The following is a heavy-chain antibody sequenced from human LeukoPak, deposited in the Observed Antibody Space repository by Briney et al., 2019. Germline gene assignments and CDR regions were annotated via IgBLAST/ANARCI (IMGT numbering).Heavy chain of an antibody. J-gene: IGHJ5*02. Sequence: PSETLSLTCAVYGGSFSGYYWSWIRQPPGKGLEWIGEINHSGSTNYNPSLKSRVTISADTSKNQFSLKLSSVTAADTAVYYCARCLKNWFDPWGQGTLVTVSS. CDR2: INHSGST. CDR1: GGSFSGYY. V-gene: IGHV4-34*01. CDR3: ARCLKNWFDP.